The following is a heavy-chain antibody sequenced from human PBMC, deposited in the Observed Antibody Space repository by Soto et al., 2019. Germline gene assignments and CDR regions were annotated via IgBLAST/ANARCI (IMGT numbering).Heavy chain of an antibody. CDR2: ISAYNGNT. CDR3: ARVNGGSQWILYGLSQRSGYYYVDY. J-gene: IGHJ4*02. D-gene: IGHD3-22*01. Sequence: QVQLVQSGAEVKKPGASVKVSCKASGYTFTSYGISWVRQAPGQGLEWMGWISAYNGNTNYAQKLQGRVTMTTDTSTSTAYMELRSLRSDDTAVYYCARVNGGSQWILYGLSQRSGYYYVDYWGQGTLVTVSS. V-gene: IGHV1-18*01. CDR1: GYTFTSYG.